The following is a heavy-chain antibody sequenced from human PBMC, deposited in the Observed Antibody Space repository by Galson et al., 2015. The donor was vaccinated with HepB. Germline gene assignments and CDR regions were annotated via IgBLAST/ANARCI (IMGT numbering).Heavy chain of an antibody. CDR1: GFTFDDYA. V-gene: IGHV3-9*01. D-gene: IGHD4-17*01. CDR3: AKLSHDYGDHPFDY. J-gene: IGHJ4*02. CDR2: ISWNSGSI. Sequence: SLRLSCAASGFTFDDYAMHWVRQAPGKGLEWVSGISWNSGSIGYADSVKGRFTISRDNAKNSLYLQMNSLRAEDTALYYCAKLSHDYGDHPFDYWGQGTLVTVSS.